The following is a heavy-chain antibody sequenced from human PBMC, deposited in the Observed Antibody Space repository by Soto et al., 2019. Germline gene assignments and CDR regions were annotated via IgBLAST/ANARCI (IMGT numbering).Heavy chain of an antibody. V-gene: IGHV4-31*01. Sequence: PSETLSLTCTVSGGSISSGCYYWSWIRQHPGKGLEWIGYIYYSGSTYYNQSLKSQVTISVDTSKNQFSLKLSSVTAADTAVYYCARSGYSSGWLWGQGTLVTVSS. D-gene: IGHD6-19*01. CDR3: ARSGYSSGWL. J-gene: IGHJ4*02. CDR1: GGSISSGCYY. CDR2: IYYSGST.